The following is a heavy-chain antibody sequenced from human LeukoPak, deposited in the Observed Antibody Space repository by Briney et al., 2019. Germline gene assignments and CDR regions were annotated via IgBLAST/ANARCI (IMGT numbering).Heavy chain of an antibody. CDR2: IRYDGSNK. Sequence: PGGSLRLSCAASGFTFSSYGMHWVRQAPGKGLEWVAFIRYDGSNKYYADSVKGRFTISRDNSKNTLYLQMNSLRAEDTAVYYCAKDRSFRDYSGSYLFDYWGQGTLVTVSS. CDR1: GFTFSSYG. CDR3: AKDRSFRDYSGSYLFDY. D-gene: IGHD1-26*01. J-gene: IGHJ4*02. V-gene: IGHV3-30*02.